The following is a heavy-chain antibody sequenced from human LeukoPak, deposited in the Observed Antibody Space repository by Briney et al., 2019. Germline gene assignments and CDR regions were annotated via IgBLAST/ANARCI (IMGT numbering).Heavy chain of an antibody. CDR2: INPSSGGP. Sequence: GASVKVSCKASGYTFTDYYLHWVRQAPGQGLEWMGSINPSSGGPLYAQKFQGRVTMTRDTSISTAYMELSRLTFDDTAVYWCARVVLKEGESYYGFWGRGTLVTVSS. D-gene: IGHD3-10*01. CDR1: GYTFTDYY. V-gene: IGHV1-2*02. CDR3: ARVVLKEGESYYGF. J-gene: IGHJ4*02.